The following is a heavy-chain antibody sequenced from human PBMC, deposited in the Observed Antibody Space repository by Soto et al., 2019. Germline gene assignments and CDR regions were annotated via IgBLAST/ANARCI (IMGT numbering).Heavy chain of an antibody. CDR2: IIPIFGTA. D-gene: IGHD3-16*02. Sequence: QVQLVQSGAEVKKPGSSVKVSCKASGGTFSSYAISWVRQAPGQGLEWMGGIIPIFGTANYAQKFQGRVTITADESTSTAYMELSSLRSEDTAVYYCARGSGAITFGGVIVIGYFDYWGQGTLVTVSS. V-gene: IGHV1-69*01. CDR3: ARGSGAITFGGVIVIGYFDY. J-gene: IGHJ4*02. CDR1: GGTFSSYA.